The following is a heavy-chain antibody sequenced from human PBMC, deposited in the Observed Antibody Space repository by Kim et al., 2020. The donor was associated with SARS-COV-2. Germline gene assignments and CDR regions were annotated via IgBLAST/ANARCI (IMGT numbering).Heavy chain of an antibody. J-gene: IGHJ2*01. Sequence: SETLSLTCAVSGGSISSSNWWSWVRQPPGKGLEWIGEIYHSGSTNYNPSLKSRVTISVDKSKNQFSLKLSSVTAADTAVYYCARDRCSSTSCHFDWYFDLWGRGTLVTVSS. D-gene: IGHD2-2*01. CDR2: IYHSGST. CDR1: GGSISSSNW. CDR3: ARDRCSSTSCHFDWYFDL. V-gene: IGHV4-4*02.